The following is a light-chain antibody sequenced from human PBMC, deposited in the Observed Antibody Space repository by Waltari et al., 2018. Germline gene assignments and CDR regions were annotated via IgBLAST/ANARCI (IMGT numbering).Light chain of an antibody. J-gene: IGLJ2*01. CDR2: SND. V-gene: IGLV1-44*01. CDR3: ATWDDSLNGHV. Sequence: QSVLTQPPSASVTPGQKVTISCSGSTSNIGSHTVNWYQQLPGAAPKLLIFSNDQRPSGVTERFSGSKSGTSASLAISGLQSEDEADYYCATWDDSLNGHVFGGGTKV. CDR1: TSNIGSHT.